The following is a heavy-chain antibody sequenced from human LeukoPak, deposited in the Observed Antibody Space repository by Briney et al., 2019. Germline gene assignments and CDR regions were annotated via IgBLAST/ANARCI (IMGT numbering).Heavy chain of an antibody. D-gene: IGHD5-24*01. CDR3: ARGMSTISPEYFDL. J-gene: IGHJ2*01. CDR2: IGTAGDP. V-gene: IGHV3-13*05. CDR1: GFTFRSYD. Sequence: PGGSPRLSCAASGFTFRSYDMHWVRQATGKGLEWVSAIGTAGDPYYPASVKGRFTISRENAKNSLYLQMNSLRAGDTAVYYCARGMSTISPEYFDLWGRGTLVTVSS.